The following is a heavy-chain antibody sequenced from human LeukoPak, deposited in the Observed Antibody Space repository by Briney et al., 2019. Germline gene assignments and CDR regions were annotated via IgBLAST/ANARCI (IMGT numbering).Heavy chain of an antibody. D-gene: IGHD5-18*01. V-gene: IGHV4-4*07. J-gene: IGHJ5*02. Sequence: SETLSLTCTVSGGSFSSYYWSWIRQPAGKGLEWIGRVYTTGSTNYNPSLKSRVSMSVDTSKNQFSLSLTSVTVADTAVYYCARVEPLKMVKSPWGQGILVTVSS. CDR1: GGSFSSYY. CDR3: ARVEPLKMVKSP. CDR2: VYTTGST.